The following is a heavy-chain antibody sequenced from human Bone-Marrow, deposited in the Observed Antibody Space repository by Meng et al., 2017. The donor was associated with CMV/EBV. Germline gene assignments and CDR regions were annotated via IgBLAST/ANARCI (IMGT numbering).Heavy chain of an antibody. Sequence: GESLKISCAASGFTFSSYWMSWVRQAPGKGLEWVANIKQDGSEKYYVDSVKGRFTISRDNAKNSLYLQMNSLRAEDTAVYHCARQSAVAGTSNFDYWGQGTLVTVSS. CDR3: ARQSAVAGTSNFDY. CDR1: GFTFSSYW. D-gene: IGHD6-19*01. V-gene: IGHV3-7*01. J-gene: IGHJ4*02. CDR2: IKQDGSEK.